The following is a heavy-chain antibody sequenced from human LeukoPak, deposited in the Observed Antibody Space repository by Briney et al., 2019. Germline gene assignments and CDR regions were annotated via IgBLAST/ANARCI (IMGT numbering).Heavy chain of an antibody. Sequence: GGSLRLSCAASGFSVSGFWMHWVRQAPGKELVWVARINVEGDYIDYAESVRGRFTISRDSAKNTLYLQMSSVRAEDTAVYSCARDLTGPYDHWGQGTLVTVSS. CDR3: ARDLTGPYDH. J-gene: IGHJ4*02. V-gene: IGHV3-74*01. D-gene: IGHD3-22*01. CDR2: INVEGDYI. CDR1: GFSVSGFW.